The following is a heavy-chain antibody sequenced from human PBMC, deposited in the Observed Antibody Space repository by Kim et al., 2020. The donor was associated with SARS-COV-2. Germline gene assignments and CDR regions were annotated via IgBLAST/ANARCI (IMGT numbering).Heavy chain of an antibody. D-gene: IGHD4-17*01. CDR1: GFTFSRYA. V-gene: IGHV3-23*01. CDR2: ISGSGGRT. J-gene: IGHJ4*02. Sequence: GGSLRLSCAASGFTFSRYAMSWVRQAPGKGLEWVSTISGSGGRTYYAHPVKGRFTISRDNSKNTLYLQMNSLRAEDTAVYYCAKDRGNDYGDQNDFWGQGTLFTVSS. CDR3: AKDRGNDYGDQNDF.